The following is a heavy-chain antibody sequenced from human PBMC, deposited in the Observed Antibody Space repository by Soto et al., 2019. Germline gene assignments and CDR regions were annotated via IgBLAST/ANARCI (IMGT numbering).Heavy chain of an antibody. CDR1: GYDFSIYA. J-gene: IGHJ4*02. Sequence: GASVKVSCKAAGYDFSIYAMHWVRQAPGQRLEWMGIINPSGGSTSYAQKFQGRVTMTRDTSTSTVYMELSSLRSEDTAVYYCAKETAPNYWGQGPLVTVSS. CDR3: AKETAPNY. V-gene: IGHV1-46*01. CDR2: INPSGGST.